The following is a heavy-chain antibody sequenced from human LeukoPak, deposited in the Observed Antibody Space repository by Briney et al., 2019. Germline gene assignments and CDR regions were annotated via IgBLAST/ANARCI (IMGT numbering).Heavy chain of an antibody. V-gene: IGHV3-30*01. J-gene: IGHJ6*03. CDR1: GFTFSSYA. D-gene: IGHD6-13*01. Sequence: PGRSLRLSCAASGFTFSSYAMHWVRQAPGKGLEWVAVISYDGSNKYYADSVKGRFTISRDNSKNTLYLQMNSLRAEDTAVYYCARAPSRFREYYYYYYMDVWGKGTTVTVSS. CDR3: ARAPSRFREYYYYYYMDV. CDR2: ISYDGSNK.